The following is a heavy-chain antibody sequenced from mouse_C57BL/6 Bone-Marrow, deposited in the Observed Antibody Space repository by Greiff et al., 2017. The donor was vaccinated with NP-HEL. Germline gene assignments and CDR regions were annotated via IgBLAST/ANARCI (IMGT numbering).Heavy chain of an antibody. D-gene: IGHD2-2*01. CDR3: ARQNGYYWYVDV. J-gene: IGHJ1*03. CDR2: INPSNGGT. Sequence: QVQLQQPGTELVKPGASVKLSCKASGYTFTSYWLHWVKQRPGQGLEWIGNINPSNGGTNYNEKFKSKATLTVDKSSSTAYMQLSSLTSEDSAVYDCARQNGYYWYVDVWGTGTTVTVSS. CDR1: GYTFTSYW. V-gene: IGHV1-53*01.